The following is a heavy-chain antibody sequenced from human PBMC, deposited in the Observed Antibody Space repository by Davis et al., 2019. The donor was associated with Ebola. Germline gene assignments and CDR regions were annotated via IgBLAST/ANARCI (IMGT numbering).Heavy chain of an antibody. CDR2: ISAYNGNT. Sequence: ASVKVSCKASGYTFTSYGISWVRQAPGQGLEWMGWISAYNGNTNYAQKLQGRVTMTTDTSTSTAYMELRSLRSDDTAVYYCARDEDIVVVGYMDVWGKGTTVTVSS. V-gene: IGHV1-18*04. CDR3: ARDEDIVVVGYMDV. CDR1: GYTFTSYG. J-gene: IGHJ6*03. D-gene: IGHD2-2*01.